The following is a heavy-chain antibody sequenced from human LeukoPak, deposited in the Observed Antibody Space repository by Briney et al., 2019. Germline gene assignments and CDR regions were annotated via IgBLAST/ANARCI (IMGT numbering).Heavy chain of an antibody. V-gene: IGHV1-69*04. Sequence: ASVTVSCKASGGTFGNYAITWVRQAPGQGLEWMGRIIPVLGVTKYAQKFQGRVTITADKSTSTAYMEFTSLRSEDTAFYYCARGFDSSGYQDYWGQGTLVTVSS. CDR1: GGTFGNYA. J-gene: IGHJ4*02. CDR3: ARGFDSSGYQDY. D-gene: IGHD3-22*01. CDR2: IIPVLGVT.